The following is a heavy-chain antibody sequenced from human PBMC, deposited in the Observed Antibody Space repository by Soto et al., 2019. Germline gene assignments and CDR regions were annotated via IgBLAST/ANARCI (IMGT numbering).Heavy chain of an antibody. D-gene: IGHD2-21*02. CDR2: IYHSGYT. Sequence: PSETLSLTCTVSGDSISTDGYHWSWIRQHPGKGLEWIGNIYHSGYTYYNPSLKSRVVISVDTSRNQFSLKLTSVTAADTAVYYCARWDGVTAISYFDQWGQGILVTVS. J-gene: IGHJ4*02. V-gene: IGHV4-31*03. CDR3: ARWDGVTAISYFDQ. CDR1: GDSISTDGYH.